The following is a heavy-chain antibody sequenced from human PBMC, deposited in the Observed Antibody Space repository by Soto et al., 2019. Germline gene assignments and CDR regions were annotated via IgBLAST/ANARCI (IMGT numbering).Heavy chain of an antibody. CDR1: GGTFSSYT. J-gene: IGHJ2*01. D-gene: IGHD5-12*01. CDR2: IIPILGIA. Sequence: QVQLVQSGAEVKKPGSSVKVSCKASGGTFSSYTISWVRQAPGQGLEWMGRIIPILGIANYAQKFQGRVTITADKSTSTAYMEMSSLRSEDTAVYSCASAGREYSGYDYKGHFDLWGRGTLVTVSS. V-gene: IGHV1-69*02. CDR3: ASAGREYSGYDYKGHFDL.